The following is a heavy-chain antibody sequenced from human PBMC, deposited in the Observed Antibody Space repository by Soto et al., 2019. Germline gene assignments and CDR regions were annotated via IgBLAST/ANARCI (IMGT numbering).Heavy chain of an antibody. Sequence: GASVKVSCKTSGGTFKSYEITWVRQAPGQGLEWVGGIIPLFRTPNYAQKFQGRVTITADESTSTAYMELSSLTSEDTAMYYCASFSIAATDPYGMDVWGQGTTVTVSS. CDR1: GGTFKSYE. V-gene: IGHV1-69*13. CDR2: IIPLFRTP. J-gene: IGHJ6*02. CDR3: ASFSIAATDPYGMDV. D-gene: IGHD6-13*01.